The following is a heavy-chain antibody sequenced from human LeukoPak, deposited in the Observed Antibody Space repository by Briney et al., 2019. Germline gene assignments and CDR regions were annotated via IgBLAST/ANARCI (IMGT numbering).Heavy chain of an antibody. CDR2: ISGSGGST. V-gene: IGHV3-23*01. J-gene: IGHJ4*02. Sequence: GGSLRLSCAASGFTFSSYAMSWVRQAPGKGLEWVSAISGSGGSTYYADSVKGRFTISRDNAKNSLYLQMNSLRAEDTAVYYCARSPDGVDYWGQGTLVTVSS. CDR3: ARSPDGVDY. D-gene: IGHD3-10*01. CDR1: GFTFSSYA.